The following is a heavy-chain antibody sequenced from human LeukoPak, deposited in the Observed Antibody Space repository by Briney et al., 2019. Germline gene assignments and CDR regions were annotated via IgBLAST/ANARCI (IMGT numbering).Heavy chain of an antibody. CDR1: GFTFSSYW. CDR3: ARGSALRYFDWSRFDP. D-gene: IGHD3-9*01. V-gene: IGHV3-74*01. CDR2: INSDGSST. J-gene: IGHJ5*02. Sequence: GGSLRLSCAASGFTFSSYWMHWVRQAPGKGLVWVSRINSDGSSTSYADSVKGRFTISRDNAKNTLYLQMNSLRAEDTAVYYCARGSALRYFDWSRFDPWGQGTLVTVSS.